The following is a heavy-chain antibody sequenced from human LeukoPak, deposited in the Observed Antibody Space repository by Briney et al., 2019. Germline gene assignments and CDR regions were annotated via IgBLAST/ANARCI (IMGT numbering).Heavy chain of an antibody. CDR2: ISDSGNT. Sequence: GGSLRLSCAASGFTLSSYAMSWVRQAPGKGLEWVSAISDSGNTYHAEPVKGRFTISRDSSKNTLFLQMNRLRPEDAAVYYCAKAPVTTCRGAYCYPFDYWGQGTLVTVSS. CDR3: AKAPVTTCRGAYCYPFDY. V-gene: IGHV3-23*01. D-gene: IGHD2-21*01. J-gene: IGHJ4*02. CDR1: GFTLSSYA.